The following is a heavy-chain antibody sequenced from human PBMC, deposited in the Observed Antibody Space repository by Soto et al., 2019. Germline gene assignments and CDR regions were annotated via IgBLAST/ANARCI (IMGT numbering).Heavy chain of an antibody. D-gene: IGHD4-17*01. Sequence: QVQLVESGGGVVQPGRSLRLSCAASGFTFSSYGMHWVRQAPGKGLEWVAVISYDGSNKYYADSVKGRFTISRDNSKNTLYLQMHSLRDEDMAVYYCAKDTDSGPLDYWGQGTLVTVSS. CDR2: ISYDGSNK. J-gene: IGHJ4*02. CDR3: AKDTDSGPLDY. CDR1: GFTFSSYG. V-gene: IGHV3-30*18.